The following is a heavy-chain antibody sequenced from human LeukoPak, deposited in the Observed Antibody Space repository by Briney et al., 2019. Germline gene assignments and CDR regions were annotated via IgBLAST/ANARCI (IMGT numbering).Heavy chain of an antibody. D-gene: IGHD2-2*03. CDR1: GFTFSDYY. V-gene: IGHV3-11*06. CDR3: ARDHGYCSSTSCYPQFDY. CDR2: ISSSSSYT. Sequence: PGGSLRLSCAASGFTFSDYYMSWIRQAPGKGLEWVSYISSSSSYTNYADSAKGRFTISRDNAKNSLYLQMNSLRAEDTAVYYCARDHGYCSSTSCYPQFDYWGQGTLVTVSS. J-gene: IGHJ4*02.